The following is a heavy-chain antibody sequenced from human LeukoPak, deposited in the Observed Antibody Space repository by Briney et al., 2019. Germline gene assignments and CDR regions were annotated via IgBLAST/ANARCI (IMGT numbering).Heavy chain of an antibody. V-gene: IGHV3-7*03. CDR1: GFTFSNYW. Sequence: PGGSLRLSCAASGFTFSNYWMTWVRQAPGKGLEWVANINRDGSERYYVDSVKGRFTISRDDAKSSLYLQVNSLRAEDTAVYYCARDPGRQYSSVADVWGQGTTVTVSS. J-gene: IGHJ6*02. CDR3: ARDPGRQYSSVADV. CDR2: INRDGSER. D-gene: IGHD3-22*01.